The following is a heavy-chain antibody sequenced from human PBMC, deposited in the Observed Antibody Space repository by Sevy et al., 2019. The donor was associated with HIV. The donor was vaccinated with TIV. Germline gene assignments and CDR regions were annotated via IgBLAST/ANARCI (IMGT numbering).Heavy chain of an antibody. J-gene: IGHJ3*02. CDR2: ISSSSSYI. CDR3: ARDYDFWSGYYTGRGPDAFDI. D-gene: IGHD3-3*01. CDR1: GFTFSSYS. Sequence: GGSLRLSRAASGFTFSSYSMNWVRQAPGKGLEWVSSISSSSSYIYYADSVKGRFTISRDNAKNSLYLQMNSLRAEDTAVYYCARDYDFWSGYYTGRGPDAFDIWGQGTMVTVSS. V-gene: IGHV3-21*01.